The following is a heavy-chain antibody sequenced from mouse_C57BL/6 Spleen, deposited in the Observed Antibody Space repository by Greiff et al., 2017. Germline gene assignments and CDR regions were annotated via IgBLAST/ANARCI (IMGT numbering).Heavy chain of an antibody. CDR3: ARYGNYRYFDV. V-gene: IGHV1-69*01. J-gene: IGHJ1*03. D-gene: IGHD2-1*01. CDR1: GYTFTSYW. CDR2: IDPSDSYT. Sequence: QVQLQQPGAELVMPGASVKLSCKASGYTFTSYWMHWVKQRPGQGLEWIGEIDPSDSYTNYNQKFKGKSTLTVDKSSSTAYMQLSSLTSEDSAVYYCARYGNYRYFDVWGTGTTVTVSS.